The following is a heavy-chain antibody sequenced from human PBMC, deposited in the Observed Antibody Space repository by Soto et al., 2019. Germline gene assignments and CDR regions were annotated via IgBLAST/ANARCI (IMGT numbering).Heavy chain of an antibody. CDR2: VSDDGITT. Sequence: QVRLVESGGGVVQPGRSLRLSCAASGFTFSGYGMHWVRQPPGKGLQWVAVVSDDGITTYHAESVKGGFTVSRDSSKNSLYVQVNSRRSEDAAVYYCARKGGHVIGPGPYPFDYWDQGTLVTVSS. CDR3: ARKGGHVIGPGPYPFDY. V-gene: IGHV3-30*03. J-gene: IGHJ4*02. D-gene: IGHD1-26*01. CDR1: GFTFSGYG.